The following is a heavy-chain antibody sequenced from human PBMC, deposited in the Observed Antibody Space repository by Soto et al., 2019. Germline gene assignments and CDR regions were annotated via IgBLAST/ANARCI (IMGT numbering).Heavy chain of an antibody. CDR1: GFTFSDYY. D-gene: IGHD4-17*01. V-gene: IGHV3-11*01. CDR2: ISTSGSTI. CDR3: ARSLVTTNKYYYYYYMDV. J-gene: IGHJ6*03. Sequence: QVQLVESGGGLVKPGGSLRLSCAASGFTFSDYYLSWIRQAPGKGLEWVSYISTSGSTIYYADSVKGRFTISRDNAKNSLYLQMNSLRAEDTAVYYCARSLVTTNKYYYYYYMDVWGKGTTVTVSS.